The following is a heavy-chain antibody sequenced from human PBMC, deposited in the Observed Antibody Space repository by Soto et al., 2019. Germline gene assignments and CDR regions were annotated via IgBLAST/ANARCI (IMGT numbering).Heavy chain of an antibody. V-gene: IGHV3-53*04. CDR1: GFTVSSSY. D-gene: IGHD2-2*01. J-gene: IGHJ3*02. CDR2: IYSADTT. Sequence: EVQLVDSGGGLVQLGGSLRLSCTASGFTVSSSYMSWVRQAPGKALEWVSMIYSADTTYYADSVKGRFTISRHNSYNTLYLQMNSLRPDDTAMYYCARDMVDPTVVPGDVLRAFEIWGQGTMVTVSS. CDR3: ARDMVDPTVVPGDVLRAFEI.